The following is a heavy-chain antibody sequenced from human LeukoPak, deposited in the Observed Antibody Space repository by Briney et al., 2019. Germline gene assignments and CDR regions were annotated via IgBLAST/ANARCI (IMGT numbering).Heavy chain of an antibody. J-gene: IGHJ3*02. CDR1: GYSISSGYY. CDR3: ARRLEYSSGWYGNDAFDI. V-gene: IGHV4-38-2*01. Sequence: PSETLSLTCAVSGYSISSGYYWGWIRQPPGKGLEWIGSIYHSGSTYYNPSLKSRVTISVDTSKNQFSLKLSSVTAADTAVYYCARRLEYSSGWYGNDAFDIWGQGTMVTVS. D-gene: IGHD6-19*01. CDR2: IYHSGST.